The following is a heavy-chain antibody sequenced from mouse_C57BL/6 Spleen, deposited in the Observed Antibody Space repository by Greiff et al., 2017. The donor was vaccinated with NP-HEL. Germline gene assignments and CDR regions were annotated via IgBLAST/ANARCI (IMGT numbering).Heavy chain of an antibody. CDR2: INPNNGGT. D-gene: IGHD2-1*01. CDR1: GYTFTDYN. V-gene: IGHV1-18*01. CDR3: ARSKVNYRYAMDY. Sequence: EVQLQQSGPELVKPGASVKIPCKASGYTFTDYNMDWVKQSHGKSLEWIGDINPNNGGTIYNQKFKGKATLTVDKSSSTAYMELRSLTSEDTAVYYWARSKVNYRYAMDYWGQGTSVTVSS. J-gene: IGHJ4*01.